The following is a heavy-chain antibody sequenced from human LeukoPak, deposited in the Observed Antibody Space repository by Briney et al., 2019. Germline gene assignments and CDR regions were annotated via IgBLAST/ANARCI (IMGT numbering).Heavy chain of an antibody. Sequence: PGGTLSLSRAASGLTLSGYCMHWVRHAPRRGLVWGSRIYGDAGSTSYADSVKGRFTISRDNAKSTLYLQMNSLRVDDTAVYYCARARGNTYGYFEYWGQGTLVTVSS. CDR2: IYGDAGST. D-gene: IGHD5-18*01. J-gene: IGHJ4*02. V-gene: IGHV3-74*01. CDR1: GLTLSGYC. CDR3: ARARGNTYGYFEY.